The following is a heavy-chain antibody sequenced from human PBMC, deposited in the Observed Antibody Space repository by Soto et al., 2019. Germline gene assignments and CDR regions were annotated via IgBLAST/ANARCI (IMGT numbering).Heavy chain of an antibody. CDR1: GFSFSDSA. Sequence: EVQLVESGGGWVQHGGSLKLSCSGSGFSFSDSAIHWVRQASGQGLEWVGRIRDKANHYATAYDVSVRGRFTISRDDSENTAYLQMNSLKTEDTAVYYCTRPPSGSYGDDSDYWGQGTLVTVSS. CDR3: TRPPSGSYGDDSDY. CDR2: IRDKANHYAT. V-gene: IGHV3-73*02. J-gene: IGHJ4*02. D-gene: IGHD1-26*01.